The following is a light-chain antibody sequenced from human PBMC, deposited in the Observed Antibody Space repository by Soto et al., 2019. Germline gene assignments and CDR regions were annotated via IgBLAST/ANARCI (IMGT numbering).Light chain of an antibody. CDR2: SND. V-gene: IGLV1-44*01. J-gene: IGLJ1*01. Sequence: QSVLTQPPSASGAPGQRVTISCSGSSSNVGSNVVNWYQQFPGTAPKLLMFSNDQRPSGVPDRFSGSKSGTSASLAISGLQSEDEADYYCASWDDSLNGPYVFGTGTKV. CDR3: ASWDDSLNGPYV. CDR1: SSNVGSNV.